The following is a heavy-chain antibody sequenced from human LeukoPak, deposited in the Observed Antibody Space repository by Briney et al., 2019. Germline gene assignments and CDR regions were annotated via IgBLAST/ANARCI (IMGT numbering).Heavy chain of an antibody. CDR3: ARDSHYYDSSGYCNY. J-gene: IGHJ4*02. CDR1: GASMSTYY. CDR2: IYHSGST. V-gene: IGHV4-59*01. Sequence: SETLSLTCTVSGASMSTYYWSWIRQPPGKGLEWIAYIYHSGSTNYNPSLKSRVTISVDTSKNQFSLKLNSVTAADTAVYYCARDSHYYDSSGYCNYWGQGTLVTVSS. D-gene: IGHD3-22*01.